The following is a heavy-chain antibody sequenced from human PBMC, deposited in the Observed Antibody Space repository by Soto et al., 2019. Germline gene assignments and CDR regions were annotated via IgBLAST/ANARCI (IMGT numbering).Heavy chain of an antibody. Sequence: GASVKVSCKASGGTFSSYAISWVRQAPGQGLEWMGGIIPIFGTANYAQKFQGRVTITADESTSTAYMELNSLTSEDTAVYYCARDQSWHDLVWWFDPWGQGTLVTVSS. J-gene: IGHJ5*02. CDR3: ARDQSWHDLVWWFDP. CDR1: GGTFSSYA. D-gene: IGHD1-1*01. CDR2: IIPIFGTA. V-gene: IGHV1-69*13.